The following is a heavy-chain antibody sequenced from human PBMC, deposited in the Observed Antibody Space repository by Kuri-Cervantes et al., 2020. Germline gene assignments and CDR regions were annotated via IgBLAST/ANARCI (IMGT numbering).Heavy chain of an antibody. CDR2: ISYDGSNK. CDR1: GFTFSSYA. J-gene: IGHJ4*02. V-gene: IGHV3-30-3*01. CDR3: ARPQSPGYSYDSNFDY. D-gene: IGHD5-18*01. Sequence: LSLTCAASGFTFSSYAMHWVRQAPGKGLEWVAVISYDGSNKYYADSVKGRFTISRDNSKNTLYLQMNSLRAEDTAVYYCARPQSPGYSYDSNFDYWGQGTLVTVSS.